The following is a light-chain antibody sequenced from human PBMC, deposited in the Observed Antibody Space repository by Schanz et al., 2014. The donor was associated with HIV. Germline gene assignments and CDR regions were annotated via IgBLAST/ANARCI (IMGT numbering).Light chain of an antibody. V-gene: IGKV3D-20*02. CDR2: GAS. CDR3: QQYNNWHRGGT. CDR1: QNFTSGY. J-gene: IGKJ2*02. Sequence: EIVLTQSPGTLSLSPGERATLSCRASQNFTSGYLAWYQQRPGQAPRLLIYGASNRATGIPDRFSGGGSGTDFTLTISSLQSEDFAVYYCQQYNNWHRGGTFGQGTKLEIK.